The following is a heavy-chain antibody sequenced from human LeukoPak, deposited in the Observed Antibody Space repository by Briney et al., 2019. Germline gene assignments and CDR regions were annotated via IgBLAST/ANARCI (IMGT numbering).Heavy chain of an antibody. CDR2: TSGGGGST. V-gene: IGHV3-23*01. CDR1: GYTLTSYY. D-gene: IGHD1-26*01. Sequence: ASVKVSCKASGYTLTSYYLHWVRQAPGKGLEWVSTTSGGGGSTYYADSVKGRFTISRDNSKNTLYLQVNSLRAEDTAVYYCAKGGKWDVTPFDYWGQGTLVTVSS. J-gene: IGHJ4*02. CDR3: AKGGKWDVTPFDY.